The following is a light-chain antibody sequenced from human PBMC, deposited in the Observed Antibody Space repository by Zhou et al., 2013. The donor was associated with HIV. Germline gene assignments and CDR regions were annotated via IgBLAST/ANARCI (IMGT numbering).Light chain of an antibody. CDR2: AAS. Sequence: DIQVTQSPSSLSASVGDRVTITCQASQDIRKYLNWYQHKPGKPPKLLIFAASSLESGVPSRFSGSGSGTNFTLTITSLQPEDFASYFCQQSRTFGQGTKVEIK. V-gene: IGKV1-39*01. CDR1: QDIRKY. J-gene: IGKJ1*01. CDR3: QQSRT.